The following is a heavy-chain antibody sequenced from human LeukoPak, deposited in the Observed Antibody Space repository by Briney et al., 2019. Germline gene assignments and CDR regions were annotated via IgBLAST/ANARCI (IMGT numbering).Heavy chain of an antibody. V-gene: IGHV4-34*01. CDR2: IYYSGST. Sequence: SETLSLTCAVYGGSFSGYYWGWIRQPPGKGLEWIGSIYYSGSTYYNPSLKSRVTISVDTSKNQFSLKLSSVTAADTAVYYCARGARTYYYDSSGPRFDYWGQGTLVTVSS. CDR3: ARGARTYYYDSSGPRFDY. D-gene: IGHD3-22*01. J-gene: IGHJ4*02. CDR1: GGSFSGYY.